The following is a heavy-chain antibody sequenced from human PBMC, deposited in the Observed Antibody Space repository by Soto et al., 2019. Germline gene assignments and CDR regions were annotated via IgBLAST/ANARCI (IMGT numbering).Heavy chain of an antibody. CDR1: GAFIISIDH. J-gene: IGHJ4*02. D-gene: IGHD4-17*01. V-gene: IGHV4-38-2*01. Sequence: PSDTLCLTCAVSGAFIISIDHWAWIRQPPGRSLEWIASIFHTGTTYYTPALKCRVTISVDTSKNQVSLRLSSVTAADSAVYYCARSGDDYGSYVDYWGQGTRVTVSS. CDR3: ARSGDDYGSYVDY. CDR2: IFHTGTT.